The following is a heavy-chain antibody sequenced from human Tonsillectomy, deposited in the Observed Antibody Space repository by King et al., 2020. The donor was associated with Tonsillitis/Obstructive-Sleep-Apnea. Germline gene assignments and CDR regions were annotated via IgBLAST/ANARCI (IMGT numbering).Heavy chain of an antibody. CDR3: AGAGDVDYGMYV. J-gene: IGHJ6*02. Sequence: VQLVESGAEVKKPGESLRISCKGSGYSVTSYWINWVRQMPGKGLEGMGRIDPSDSYTTYSPSFQGHVTISADKSTNTAYLQWSRLKAADTAMYYCAGAGDVDYGMYVWGQGTTVTVS. CDR2: IDPSDSYT. CDR1: GYSVTSYW. V-gene: IGHV5-10-1*03. D-gene: IGHD7-27*01.